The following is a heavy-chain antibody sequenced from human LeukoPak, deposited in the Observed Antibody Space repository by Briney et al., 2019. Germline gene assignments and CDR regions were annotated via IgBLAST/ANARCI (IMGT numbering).Heavy chain of an antibody. Sequence: AGGSLRLSCAASGFTFSSYSMNWVRQAPGKGLEWVPSISSSSYIYYADSVKGRFTISRDNAKNSLYLQMNSLRAEDTAVYYCARDRGYSSSWYVFDIWGQGTMVTVSS. CDR3: ARDRGYSSSWYVFDI. J-gene: IGHJ3*02. CDR2: ISSSSYI. V-gene: IGHV3-21*01. CDR1: GFTFSSYS. D-gene: IGHD6-13*01.